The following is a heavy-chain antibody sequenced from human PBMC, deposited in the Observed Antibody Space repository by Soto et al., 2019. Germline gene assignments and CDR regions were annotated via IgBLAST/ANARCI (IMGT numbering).Heavy chain of an antibody. J-gene: IGHJ5*01. D-gene: IGHD3-10*01. Sequence: GGSLRLSCAASGFTFSSYAMHWVRQAPGKGLEWVAVISYDGSNKYYADSVKGRFTISRDHAKNSLFLQMNSLRADDTAVYYCARDILSGGAYPDSWGQGTKVTVSS. CDR1: GFTFSSYA. CDR3: ARDILSGGAYPDS. V-gene: IGHV3-30-3*01. CDR2: ISYDGSNK.